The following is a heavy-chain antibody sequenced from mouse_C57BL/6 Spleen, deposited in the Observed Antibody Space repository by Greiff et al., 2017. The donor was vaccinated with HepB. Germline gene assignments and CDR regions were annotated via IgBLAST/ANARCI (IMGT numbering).Heavy chain of an antibody. D-gene: IGHD1-1*01. CDR3: TRSPITTVVGRDY. J-gene: IGHJ2*01. Sequence: VQLQQPGAELVRPGASVTLSCKASGYTFTDYEMHWVKQTPVHGLEWIGAIDPETGGTAYNQKFKGKAILTADKSSSTAYMELRSLTSEDSAVYYCTRSPITTVVGRDYWGQGTTLTVSS. V-gene: IGHV1-15*01. CDR2: IDPETGGT. CDR1: GYTFTDYE.